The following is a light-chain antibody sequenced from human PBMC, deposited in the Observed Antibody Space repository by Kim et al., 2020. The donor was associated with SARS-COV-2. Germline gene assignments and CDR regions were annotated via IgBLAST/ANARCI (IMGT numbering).Light chain of an antibody. CDR2: TDR. CDR3: ATWDDSLSGPV. J-gene: IGLJ3*02. V-gene: IGLV1-47*01. CDR1: SSNVGTNY. Sequence: GQRVTISCSGGSSNVGTNYVHWYQQLPGTAPNLLIYTDRQRPSGVPDRFSGSKSGTSASLAISGLQSEDEADYYCATWDDSLSGPVFGGGTQLTVL.